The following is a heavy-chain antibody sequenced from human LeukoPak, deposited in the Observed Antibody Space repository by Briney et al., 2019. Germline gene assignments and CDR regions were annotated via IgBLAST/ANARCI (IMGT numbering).Heavy chain of an antibody. CDR1: GFIVSSNY. D-gene: IGHD3-3*02. CDR2: IHNDGAT. Sequence: SGGSLRLSCAASGFIVSSNYMTWVRQAPGKGLEWVSVIHNDGATYYADSVKGRFTISRDNSKNTLYLQMNSLRVDDTAVYYCAALARDYWGQGTLVTVSS. J-gene: IGHJ4*02. CDR3: AALARDY. V-gene: IGHV3-53*01.